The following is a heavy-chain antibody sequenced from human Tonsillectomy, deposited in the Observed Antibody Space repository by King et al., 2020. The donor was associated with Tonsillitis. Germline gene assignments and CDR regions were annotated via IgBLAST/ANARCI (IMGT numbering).Heavy chain of an antibody. CDR3: TADCGRTSCFGWAWFDT. Sequence: VQLVESGGGLVKPGGSLRLSCAASGFTFSYAWMSWVRQAPGKGLEWVGRIKSKIDGETTDYAAPVKGRFTISRDDSKTTLFLQMNSLKAEDTAVYYCTADCGRTSCFGWAWFDTWGQGSLVTVSS. CDR2: IKSKIDGETT. J-gene: IGHJ5*02. V-gene: IGHV3-15*01. CDR1: GFTFSYAW. D-gene: IGHD2-2*01.